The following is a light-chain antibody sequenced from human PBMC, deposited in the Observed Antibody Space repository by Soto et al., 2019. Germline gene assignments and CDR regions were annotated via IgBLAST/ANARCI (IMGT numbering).Light chain of an antibody. CDR2: EVS. Sequence: QSALTQPASVSGSPGQSVTIYCTGMSSDVGGHNYVSWYQHHPGKAPKLMIYEVSNRPSGVSDRFSGSKSGNTASLTISGLQAEDDADYYCSSYSSSSRVFGGGTKLTVL. J-gene: IGLJ3*02. V-gene: IGLV2-14*01. CDR1: SSDVGGHNY. CDR3: SSYSSSSRV.